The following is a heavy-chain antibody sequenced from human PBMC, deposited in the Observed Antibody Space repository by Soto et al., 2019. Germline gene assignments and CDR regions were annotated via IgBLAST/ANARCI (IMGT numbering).Heavy chain of an antibody. CDR3: AADWVVATDNYYYYGMDA. CDR1: GFTFTSSA. CDR2: IVVGSGNT. V-gene: IGHV1-58*01. J-gene: IGHJ6*02. Sequence: SVKVSCKASGFTFTSSAVQWVRQARGQRLEWIGWIVVGSGNTNYAQKFQERVTITRDMSTSTAYMELSSLRSEDTAVYYCAADWVVATDNYYYYGMDAWGQGTTVTVSS. D-gene: IGHD2-15*01.